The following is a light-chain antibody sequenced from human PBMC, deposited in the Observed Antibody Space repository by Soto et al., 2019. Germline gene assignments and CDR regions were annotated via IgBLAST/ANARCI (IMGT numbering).Light chain of an antibody. J-gene: IGKJ2*01. CDR3: QQYRMYT. CDR2: DAS. CDR1: PAIASF. V-gene: IGKV1-13*02. Sequence: AIQLTQSPSSLSASVGDRVTITCRASPAIASFLAWYQQKPGKAPKLLIYDASSLESGVPSRFSGSGSGTEFTLTISSLQPDDFATYYCQQYRMYTFGQGTKLEIK.